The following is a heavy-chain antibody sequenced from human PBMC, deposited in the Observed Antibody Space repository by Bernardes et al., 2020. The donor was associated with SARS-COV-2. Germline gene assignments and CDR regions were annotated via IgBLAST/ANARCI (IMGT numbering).Heavy chain of an antibody. CDR1: GFSFSSSS. Sequence: GGSLILSCAASGFSFSSSSIHWVRQAPGKGLEWVSCISGGSSYIYYADSVKGRFTISRDNAKNSLYLQMHSLRAEDTAVYYCARERWSAFDYWGQGTLVTVSS. J-gene: IGHJ4*02. D-gene: IGHD3-3*01. CDR3: ARERWSAFDY. CDR2: ISGGSSYI. V-gene: IGHV3-21*01.